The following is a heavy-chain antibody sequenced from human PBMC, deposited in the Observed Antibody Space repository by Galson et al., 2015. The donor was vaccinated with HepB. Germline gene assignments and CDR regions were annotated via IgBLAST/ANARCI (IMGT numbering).Heavy chain of an antibody. CDR1: GFTFSSYA. V-gene: IGHV3-64*01. Sequence: SLRLSCAASGFTFSSYAMHWVRQAPGKGLEYVSAISSNGGSTYYANSVKGRFTISRDNSKNTLYLQMGSLRAEDMAVYYCARAITMIDPLVYWGQGILVTVSS. J-gene: IGHJ4*02. CDR3: ARAITMIDPLVY. CDR2: ISSNGGST. D-gene: IGHD3-22*01.